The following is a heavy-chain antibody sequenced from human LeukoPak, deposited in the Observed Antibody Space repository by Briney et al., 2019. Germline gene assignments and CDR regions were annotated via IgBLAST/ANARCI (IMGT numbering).Heavy chain of an antibody. Sequence: GESLKISCKGSGYSFTSYWIGWVRQMPGKGLEWMGIIYPGDSDTRYSPSFQGRVTISADKSISTAYLQWSSLKASDTAMYYCARQGGLGYCSSTSCSNFDYWGQGTLVTVSS. CDR2: IYPGDSDT. J-gene: IGHJ4*02. CDR3: ARQGGLGYCSSTSCSNFDY. CDR1: GYSFTSYW. V-gene: IGHV5-51*01. D-gene: IGHD2-2*01.